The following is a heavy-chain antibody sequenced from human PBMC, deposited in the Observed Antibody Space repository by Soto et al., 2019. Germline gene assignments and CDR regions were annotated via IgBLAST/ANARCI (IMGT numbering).Heavy chain of an antibody. J-gene: IGHJ1*01. V-gene: IGHV4-59*01. Sequence: SETLSLTCTVSGGSMISYYWSWIRQPPGKGLEWIGEIYYSGSTNYNPSLKSRVTISVDTSKNQFSLKLSSVTAADTAVYYCARDHGNYYDSSGYYYGEYFQHWGQGTLVTVSS. CDR3: ARDHGNYYDSSGYYYGEYFQH. CDR1: GGSMISYY. D-gene: IGHD3-22*01. CDR2: IYYSGST.